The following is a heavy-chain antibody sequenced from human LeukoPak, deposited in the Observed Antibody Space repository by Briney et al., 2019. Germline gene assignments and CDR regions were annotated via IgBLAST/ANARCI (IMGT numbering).Heavy chain of an antibody. D-gene: IGHD1-1*01. CDR3: ARDWGGTTGTTAHSGFDY. CDR2: ISAYNGNT. Sequence: ASVKVSCKASGYTFTSYAISWVRQAPGQGLEWMGWISAYNGNTNFAQKLQGRVTLTTDTSTSTAYMELSSLRSDDTAVYYCARDWGGTTGTTAHSGFDYWGQGTLVTVSS. CDR1: GYTFTSYA. V-gene: IGHV1-18*01. J-gene: IGHJ4*02.